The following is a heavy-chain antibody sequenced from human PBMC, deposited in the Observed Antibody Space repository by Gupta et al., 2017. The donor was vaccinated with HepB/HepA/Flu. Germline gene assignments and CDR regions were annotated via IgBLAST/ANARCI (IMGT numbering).Heavy chain of an antibody. CDR2: INHSGST. D-gene: IGHD3-22*01. Sequence: QVQLQQWGAGLLKPSETLSLTCAVYGGSFRGSYWIWIRQPPGKGLEWIGEINHSGSTNYNPSLKSRVTISVDTSKNQFSLKLSSVTAADTAVYYCARRAAWLFGAFDIWGQGTMVTVSS. CDR3: ARRAAWLFGAFDI. J-gene: IGHJ3*02. V-gene: IGHV4-34*01. CDR1: GGSFRGSY.